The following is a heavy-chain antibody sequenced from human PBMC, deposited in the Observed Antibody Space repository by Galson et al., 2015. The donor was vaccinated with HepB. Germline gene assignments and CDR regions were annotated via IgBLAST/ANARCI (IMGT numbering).Heavy chain of an antibody. CDR2: ISENGGAS. V-gene: IGHV3-23*01. Sequence: SLRLSCAASGFTFSDYALSWVRQAPRKGLEWVSAISENGGASFYVDSVKGRFTISRDNSKSTLFLQMDSLRAEDTAVYFCAKARGGSRSIFEYWGQGTMVTVSS. J-gene: IGHJ4*02. D-gene: IGHD6-13*01. CDR3: AKARGGSRSIFEY. CDR1: GFTFSDYA.